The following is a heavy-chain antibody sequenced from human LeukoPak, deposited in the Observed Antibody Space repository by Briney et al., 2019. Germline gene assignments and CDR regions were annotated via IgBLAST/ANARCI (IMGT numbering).Heavy chain of an antibody. CDR3: AKVSSDDSSGYTSDY. D-gene: IGHD3-22*01. V-gene: IGHV3-30*02. CDR1: GFTFSSYG. J-gene: IGHJ4*02. CDR2: IRYDGSNK. Sequence: PGGSLRLSCAASGFTFSSYGMHWVRQAPGKGLEWVAFIRYDGSNKYYADSVKGRFTISRDNAKNSLYLQMNSLRAEDTAVYYCAKVSSDDSSGYTSDYWGQGTLVTVSS.